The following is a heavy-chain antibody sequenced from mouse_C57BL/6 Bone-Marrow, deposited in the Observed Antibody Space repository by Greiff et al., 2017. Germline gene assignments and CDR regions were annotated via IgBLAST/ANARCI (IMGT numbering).Heavy chain of an antibody. CDR2: IDPSDSYT. CDR1: GYTFTSYW. CDR3: ARGESNYLYWYFDV. Sequence: QVQLQQPGAELVMPGASVKLSCKASGYTFTSYWMHWVKQRPGQGLEWIGEIDPSDSYTNYNQKFKGKSTLTVDKSYSTAYMQLSSLTSEDSAVYYCARGESNYLYWYFDVWGTGTTVTVSS. V-gene: IGHV1-69*01. J-gene: IGHJ1*03. D-gene: IGHD2-5*01.